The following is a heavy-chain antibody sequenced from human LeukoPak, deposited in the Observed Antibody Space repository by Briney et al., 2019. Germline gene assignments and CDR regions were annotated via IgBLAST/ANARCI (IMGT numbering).Heavy chain of an antibody. V-gene: IGHV4-39*07. CDR2: FYYTGSV. CDR3: ARDRGELDRDAFDI. J-gene: IGHJ3*02. CDR1: GGSISSTSYY. D-gene: IGHD1-7*01. Sequence: SETLSLTCLVSGGSISSTSYYWGWIRQSPGRGLEWIGSFYYTGSVFDNRSLRSRVTISIDMSKNQFLLKLTSVTAADTAVYYCARDRGELDRDAFDIWGQGTMVTVSS.